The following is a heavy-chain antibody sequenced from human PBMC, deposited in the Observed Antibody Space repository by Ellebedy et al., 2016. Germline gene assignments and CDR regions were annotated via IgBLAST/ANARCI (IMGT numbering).Heavy chain of an antibody. Sequence: GGSLRLSXAASGFTVSSNYMSWVRQAPGKGLEWVSVIYSGGSTYYADSVKGRFTISRDNAKNSLYLQMNSLRAEDTAVYYCARERIVATIAYYYYYGMDVWGQGTTVTVSS. V-gene: IGHV3-53*01. D-gene: IGHD5-12*01. CDR2: IYSGGST. CDR1: GFTVSSNY. CDR3: ARERIVATIAYYYYYGMDV. J-gene: IGHJ6*02.